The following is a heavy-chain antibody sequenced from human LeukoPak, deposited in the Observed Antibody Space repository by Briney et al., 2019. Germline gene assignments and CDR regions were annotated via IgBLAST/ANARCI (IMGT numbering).Heavy chain of an antibody. CDR1: GGSFSDYY. D-gene: IGHD3-16*01. CDR2: INHSGST. J-gene: IGHJ4*02. V-gene: IGHV4-34*01. CDR3: AREVLISLGTFDY. Sequence: SETLSLTCAVYGGSFSDYYWSWIRQPPGKGLEWIGEINHSGSTNYNPSLKSRVTISVDTSKNQFSLKLSSVTAADTAVYYCAREVLISLGTFDYWGQGTLVTVSS.